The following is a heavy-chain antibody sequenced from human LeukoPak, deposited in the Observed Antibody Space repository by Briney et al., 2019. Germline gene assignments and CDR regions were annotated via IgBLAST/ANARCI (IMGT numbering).Heavy chain of an antibody. CDR3: ARDLALLWFGDDYGMDV. Sequence: GGSLRLSCAASGFSFSIYAMNWVRQAPGKGLEWVSLIIGNGRDIRYADSVKGRFTISRDNSKNTLYLQMNSLRAEDTAVYYCARDLALLWFGDDYGMDVWGQGTTVTVSS. J-gene: IGHJ6*02. CDR2: IIGNGRDI. CDR1: GFSFSIYA. D-gene: IGHD3-10*01. V-gene: IGHV3-23*01.